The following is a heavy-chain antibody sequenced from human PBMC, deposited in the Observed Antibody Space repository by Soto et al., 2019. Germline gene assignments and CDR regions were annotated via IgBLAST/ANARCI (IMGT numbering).Heavy chain of an antibody. V-gene: IGHV3-74*01. CDR2: INYDATST. J-gene: IGHJ4*02. CDR1: GFTFNKYW. Sequence: EVQLVESGGGLFQPGGSLRLSCAASGFTFNKYWIHWVRQAPGTGLVWVSRINYDATSTNYADSVKGRFSISRDNAQNTVHLQMSSLRGDDTAVYYCVRGALGSYYFDYWGQGTLVTVSS. D-gene: IGHD3-16*01. CDR3: VRGALGSYYFDY.